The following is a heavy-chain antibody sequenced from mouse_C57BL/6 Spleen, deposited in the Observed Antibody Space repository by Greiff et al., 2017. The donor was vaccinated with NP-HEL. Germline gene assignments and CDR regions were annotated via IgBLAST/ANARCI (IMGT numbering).Heavy chain of an antibody. Sequence: QVQLQQSGAELVKPGASVKLSCKASGYTFTSYWMHWVKQRPGQGLEWIGMIHPNSGSTNYNEKFKSKATLTVDKSSSTAYMQLSSLTSEDSAVYNCARYPDWDVGYAMDYWGQGTSVTVSS. D-gene: IGHD4-1*01. V-gene: IGHV1-64*01. CDR2: IHPNSGST. CDR3: ARYPDWDVGYAMDY. CDR1: GYTFTSYW. J-gene: IGHJ4*01.